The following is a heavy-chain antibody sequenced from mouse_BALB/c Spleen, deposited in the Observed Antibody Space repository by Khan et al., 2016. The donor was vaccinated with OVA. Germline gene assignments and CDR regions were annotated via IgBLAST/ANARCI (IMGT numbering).Heavy chain of an antibody. Sequence: VQLQQSGPELVKPGASVKMSCKASGYTFTNYIIHWAKQKPGQGLEWIGYINPYNDGSKYNEKFKGKATLTADKSSNTAYMELSGLTSEEYAVYYCARDYGRSFWFGFWGQGTLVTVSA. CDR3: ARDYGRSFWFGF. J-gene: IGHJ3*01. CDR1: GYTFTNYI. D-gene: IGHD1-1*01. V-gene: IGHV1S136*01. CDR2: INPYNDGS.